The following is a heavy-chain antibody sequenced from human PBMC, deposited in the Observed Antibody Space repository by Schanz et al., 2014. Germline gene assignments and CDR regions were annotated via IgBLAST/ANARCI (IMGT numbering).Heavy chain of an antibody. CDR2: IKEDGSVK. J-gene: IGHJ6*02. V-gene: IGHV3-7*02. CDR1: TFTFSSDW. CDR3: LAPDYGMDV. Sequence: VQLVESGGGVVQPGRSLRLSCAASTFTFSSDWMSWVRQAPGKGLEWVANIKEDGSVKDYVDSVKGRFTISRDNAKNSLYLQMTSLRAEDTAVYYCLAPDYGMDVWGQGTTVTVSS.